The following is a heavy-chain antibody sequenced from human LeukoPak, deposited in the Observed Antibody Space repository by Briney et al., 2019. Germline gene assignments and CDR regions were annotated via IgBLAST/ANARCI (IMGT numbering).Heavy chain of an antibody. CDR3: ARGNLFDYVWGSYRASLGY. V-gene: IGHV4-39*07. D-gene: IGHD3-16*02. Sequence: SETLSLTCTVSGGSISSSSYYWGWIRQPPGKGLEWIGSIYYSGSTYYNPSLRSRVTISVDTSKNQFSLNLSSVTAADTAVYYCARGNLFDYVWGSYRASLGYWGQGTLVTVSS. J-gene: IGHJ4*02. CDR2: IYYSGST. CDR1: GGSISSSSYY.